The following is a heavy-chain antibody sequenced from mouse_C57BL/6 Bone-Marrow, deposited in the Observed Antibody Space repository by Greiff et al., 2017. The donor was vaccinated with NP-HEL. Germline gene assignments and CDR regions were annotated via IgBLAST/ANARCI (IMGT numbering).Heavy chain of an antibody. CDR2: ISYDGSN. CDR1: GYSIISGYY. Sequence: EVKLQESGPGLVKPSQSLSLTCSVTGYSIISGYYWNWIRQFPGNILEWMYYISYDGSNNYIPSLKNRISITRDISKNQFFLKLTSVTTEDTATDDCAREGGYYGSPFAYWGQGTLVTVSA. D-gene: IGHD1-1*01. CDR3: AREGGYYGSPFAY. J-gene: IGHJ3*01. V-gene: IGHV3-6*01.